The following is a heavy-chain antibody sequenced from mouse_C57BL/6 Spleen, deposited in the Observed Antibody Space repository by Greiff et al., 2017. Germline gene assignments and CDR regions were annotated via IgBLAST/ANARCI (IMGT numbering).Heavy chain of an antibody. Sequence: EVKLQESGPGLVKPSQSLSLTCSVTGYSITSGYYWNWIRQFPGNKLEWMGYISYDGSNNYNPSLKNRISITRDTSKNQFFLKLNSVTTEDTATYYCARGYYGSSYEYFDYWGQGTTLTVSS. CDR1: GYSITSGYY. V-gene: IGHV3-6*01. J-gene: IGHJ2*01. D-gene: IGHD1-1*01. CDR2: ISYDGSN. CDR3: ARGYYGSSYEYFDY.